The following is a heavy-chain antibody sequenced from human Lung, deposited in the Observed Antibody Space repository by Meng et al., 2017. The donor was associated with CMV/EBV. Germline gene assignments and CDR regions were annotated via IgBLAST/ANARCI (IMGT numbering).Heavy chain of an antibody. Sequence: GEXXKISCAASEFTFSSYAMSWLRQAPGRALEWVSVIYSGGSSTYYADSVRGRFTISSDNSKNTLYLQMNSLRAEDTAVYYCAKDSLKYDCSGGSCYLDAFDIXGQGXMITVSS. CDR2: IYSGGSST. D-gene: IGHD2-15*01. CDR3: AKDSLKYDCSGGSCYLDAFDI. V-gene: IGHV3-23*03. J-gene: IGHJ3*02. CDR1: EFTFSSYA.